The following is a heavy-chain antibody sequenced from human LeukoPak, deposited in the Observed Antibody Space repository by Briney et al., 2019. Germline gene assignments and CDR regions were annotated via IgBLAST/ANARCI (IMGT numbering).Heavy chain of an antibody. V-gene: IGHV4-59*01. CDR1: GGSINNYY. Sequence: SETLSLTCIVSGGSINNYYWSWIRQPPGKGLEWIAYIHYTAITNYNPFLKSRVTISLDTSKSQFSLKLNSVTAADTAFYYCARILEGSGATFDIWGQGTMVTVSS. D-gene: IGHD6-25*01. CDR2: IHYTAIT. J-gene: IGHJ3*02. CDR3: ARILEGSGATFDI.